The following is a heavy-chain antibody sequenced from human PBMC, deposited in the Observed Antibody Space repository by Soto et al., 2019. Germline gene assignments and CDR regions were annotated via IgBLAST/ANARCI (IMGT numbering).Heavy chain of an antibody. J-gene: IGHJ4*01. CDR2: MYYDGST. CDR1: GTSISSGGTF. Sequence: PSETLSLTCTVSGTSISSGGTFWGWIRQSPGKGLEWMGNMYYDGSTNYNPSLKSRVSMSVDTSKNEISLTLTALTAADTAVYYCARRRYSYGHYYLDQCGHGPLVTVYS. D-gene: IGHD5-18*01. V-gene: IGHV4-39*01. CDR3: ARRRYSYGHYYLDQ.